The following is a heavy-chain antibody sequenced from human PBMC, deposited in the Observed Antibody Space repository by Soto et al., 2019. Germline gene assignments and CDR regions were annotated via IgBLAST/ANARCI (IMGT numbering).Heavy chain of an antibody. CDR2: INPNSGGT. D-gene: IGHD1-1*01. CDR3: ARDFNDGGYFDY. Sequence: ASVKVSCKASGYTFTGYYMHWVRQAPGQGLEWMGWINPNSGGTNYAQKFQGWFTMTRDTSISTAYMELSRLISDDTAVYYCARDFNDGGYFDYWGQGTLVTVSS. J-gene: IGHJ4*02. CDR1: GYTFTGYY. V-gene: IGHV1-2*04.